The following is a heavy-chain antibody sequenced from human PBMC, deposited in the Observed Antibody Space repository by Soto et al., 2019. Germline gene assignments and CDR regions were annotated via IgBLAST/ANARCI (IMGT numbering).Heavy chain of an antibody. CDR1: GFTFSSYG. D-gene: IGHD3-10*01. CDR3: ARDSGYYYMDV. V-gene: IGHV3-33*01. J-gene: IGHJ6*03. CDR2: IWYDGSNK. Sequence: PGGSLRLSRAASGFTFSSYGMHWVRQAPGKGREWVAVIWYDGSNKYYADSVKGRFTISRDNSKNTLYLQMNSLRAEDTAVYYCARDSGYYYMDVWGKGTTVTVSS.